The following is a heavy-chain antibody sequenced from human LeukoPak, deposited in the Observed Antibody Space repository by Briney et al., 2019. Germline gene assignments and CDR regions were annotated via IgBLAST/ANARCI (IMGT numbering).Heavy chain of an antibody. CDR1: GFTFSSYA. V-gene: IGHV3-30*04. J-gene: IGHJ4*02. D-gene: IGHD3-10*01. CDR2: ISYDGSNK. Sequence: GRSLRLSCAASGFTFSSYAMHWVRQAPGKGLEGVAVISYDGSNKYYADSVKGRFTISRDNSKNTLYLQMNSLRAEDTAVYYCARDRELWFGELSYYFDYWGQGTLVTVSS. CDR3: ARDRELWFGELSYYFDY.